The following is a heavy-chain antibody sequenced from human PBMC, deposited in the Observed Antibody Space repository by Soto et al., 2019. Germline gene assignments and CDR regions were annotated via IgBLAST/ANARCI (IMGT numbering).Heavy chain of an antibody. D-gene: IGHD3-10*01. CDR2: IWYDGSNK. Sequence: QVQLVESGGGVVQPGRSLRLSCAASGFTFSSYGMHWVRQAPGKGLEWVAGIWYDGSNKYYADSVKGRFPISRDNSKTTLYLQMNSLRAEDTAVYYCARDLSGGGMDVWGQATTVTVSS. CDR3: ARDLSGGGMDV. CDR1: GFTFSSYG. J-gene: IGHJ6*02. V-gene: IGHV3-33*01.